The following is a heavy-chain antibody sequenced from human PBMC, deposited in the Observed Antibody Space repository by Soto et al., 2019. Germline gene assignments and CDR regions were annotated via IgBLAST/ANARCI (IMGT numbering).Heavy chain of an antibody. Sequence: ASVKVSCKASGYTFTSYAMHWVRQAPGQRLEWMGWINAGNGNTKYSQKFQGRVTITRDTSASTAYMELSSLRSEDTAVYYCASTARDLYYSYYGMGVWGQGTTVTASS. CDR1: GYTFTSYA. CDR2: INAGNGNT. CDR3: ASTARDLYYSYYGMGV. V-gene: IGHV1-3*01. J-gene: IGHJ6*02. D-gene: IGHD6-25*01.